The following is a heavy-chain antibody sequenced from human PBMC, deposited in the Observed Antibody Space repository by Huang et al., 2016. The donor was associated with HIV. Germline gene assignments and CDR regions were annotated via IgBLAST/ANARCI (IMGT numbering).Heavy chain of an antibody. CDR1: GFTFSSYG. Sequence: QVQLVESGGGVVQPGRSLRISCAASGFTFSSYGMHWVRQAAGKGLWWVEVISYDAKTKEYAESVKGRFSISRDNSKTTVYLQLNSLRLEDTAVYYCAKGGSAAAVLDFWGQGTLVTVSS. J-gene: IGHJ4*02. V-gene: IGHV3-30*18. CDR2: ISYDAKTK. CDR3: AKGGSAAAVLDF. D-gene: IGHD6-13*01.